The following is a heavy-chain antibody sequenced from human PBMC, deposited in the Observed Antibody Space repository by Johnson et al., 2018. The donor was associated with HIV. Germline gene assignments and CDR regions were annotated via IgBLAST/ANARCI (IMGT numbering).Heavy chain of an antibody. V-gene: IGHV3-9*01. CDR3: AKDMNYDDSSGWFDI. CDR2: LSWHSGSI. J-gene: IGHJ3*02. CDR1: GFTFDDYA. D-gene: IGHD3-22*01. Sequence: VPVVESGGGLVTPGGSLRLSCAASGFTFDDYALHWVRQAPGKGLAWVSGLSWHSGSIGYADSVKGRFPISRDNAKNSLYLQMNSLRAEDTALYYCAKDMNYDDSSGWFDIWGQGTMVTVSS.